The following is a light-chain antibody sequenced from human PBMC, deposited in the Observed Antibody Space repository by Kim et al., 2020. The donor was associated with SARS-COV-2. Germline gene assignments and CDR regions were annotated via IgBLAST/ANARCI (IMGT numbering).Light chain of an antibody. CDR1: QDISNY. Sequence: DIQMTQSPSSLSASVGDRVTITCQASQDISNYLNWYQQRRGKAPKLLIYDAFNLQTGVPSRFSGSGSGTDFSFTISSLQPEDIATYFCQKYDKDPLTFGGGTKVDIK. J-gene: IGKJ4*01. CDR3: QKYDKDPLT. V-gene: IGKV1-33*01. CDR2: DAF.